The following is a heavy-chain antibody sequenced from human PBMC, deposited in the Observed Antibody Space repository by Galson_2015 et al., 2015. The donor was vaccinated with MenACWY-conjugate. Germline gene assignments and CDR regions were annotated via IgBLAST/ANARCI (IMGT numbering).Heavy chain of an antibody. CDR3: ARWVAVKMIEY. CDR1: GASLRTGY. CDR2: IHYSGST. Sequence: SGNLSPPRRVSGASLRTGYWRLIRQPPGEGLGWDGYIHYSGSTKYNPSLKTRITMSLDTSENQFSLKLSSVTAADTAVYYCARWVAVKMIEYCGQGTLVTVSS. D-gene: IGHD6-19*01. V-gene: IGHV4-59*01. J-gene: IGHJ4*02.